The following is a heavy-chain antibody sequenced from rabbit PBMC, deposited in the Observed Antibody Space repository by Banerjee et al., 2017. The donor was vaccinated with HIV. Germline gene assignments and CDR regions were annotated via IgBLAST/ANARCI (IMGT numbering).Heavy chain of an antibody. Sequence: QQQLEESGGGLVKPGGTLTLTCKASGIDLSSYDFMCWVRQAPGKGLELVACIYTGSSGSTYYASWAIGRFTISKTSSTTVTLQMTNLTGADTATCFCARGSGNSYYYFHLWGPGTLVTVS. CDR2: IYTGSSGST. D-gene: IGHD8-1*01. V-gene: IGHV1S45*01. CDR1: GIDLSSYDF. J-gene: IGHJ4*01. CDR3: ARGSGNSYYYFHL.